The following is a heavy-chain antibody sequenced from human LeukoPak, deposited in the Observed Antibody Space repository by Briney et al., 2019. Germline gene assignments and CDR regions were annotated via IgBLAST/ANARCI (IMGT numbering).Heavy chain of an antibody. CDR2: IYSGNTI. D-gene: IGHD6-19*01. J-gene: IGHJ4*02. V-gene: IGHV3-53*01. CDR3: ARGLSSGPMGY. CDR1: GFTVSSNS. Sequence: PGGSLRLSCAASGFTVSSNSMSWVRQAPGEGLEWVSTIYSGNTIYYADSVKDRFTISRDNSKNTLYLQMNSLRAEDTAVYFCARGLSSGPMGYWGRGTLVTVSS.